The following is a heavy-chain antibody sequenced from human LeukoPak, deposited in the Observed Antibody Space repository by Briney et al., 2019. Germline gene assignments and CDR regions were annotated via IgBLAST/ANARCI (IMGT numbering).Heavy chain of an antibody. J-gene: IGHJ5*02. Sequence: GGSLRLSCAASGFTLSSYGMHWVRQAPGKGLEWVAFIRYVGSKKYYADSVKGRFTISRDNSKNTLYLPMNSLRAEDTAVYYCAKATDEQIDPWGQGTLVTVSS. CDR3: AKATDEQIDP. V-gene: IGHV3-30*02. CDR2: IRYVGSKK. CDR1: GFTLSSYG.